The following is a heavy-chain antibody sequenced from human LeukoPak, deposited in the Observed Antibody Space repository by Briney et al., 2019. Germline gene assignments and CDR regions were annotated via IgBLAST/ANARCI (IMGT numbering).Heavy chain of an antibody. CDR3: ARQGLESGEPWFDY. Sequence: SETLSLTCTVSGGSIGSYYWSWIRQPPGKGLEWIGYIYYTGASNYNPSLKSRLTFSIDTSKNQFSLKLNSVTAADTAVYYCARQGLESGEPWFDYWGQGTLVTVSS. V-gene: IGHV4-59*08. D-gene: IGHD1-14*01. CDR1: GGSIGSYY. J-gene: IGHJ4*02. CDR2: IYYTGAS.